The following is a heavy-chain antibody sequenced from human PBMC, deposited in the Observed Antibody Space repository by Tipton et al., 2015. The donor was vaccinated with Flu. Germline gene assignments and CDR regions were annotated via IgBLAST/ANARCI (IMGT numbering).Heavy chain of an antibody. Sequence: TLSLTCTVSGGFFTSYYWNWIRQPPGKALEWIGYIYNSQYTKYNPSLKSRVTISVDTSKNQFSLRLTSVTAADTAIYYCARRDYSNYVSEPKNWFDPWGQGTLVSVSS. V-gene: IGHV4-4*09. J-gene: IGHJ5*02. CDR3: ARRDYSNYVSEPKNWFDP. D-gene: IGHD4-11*01. CDR2: IYNSQYT. CDR1: GGFFTSYY.